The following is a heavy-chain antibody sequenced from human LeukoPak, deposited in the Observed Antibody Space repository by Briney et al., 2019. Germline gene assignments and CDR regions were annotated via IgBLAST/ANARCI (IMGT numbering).Heavy chain of an antibody. V-gene: IGHV1-18*01. D-gene: IGHD2-21*02. CDR3: ARGFSAIHYYYYYGMDV. CDR2: ISAYNGNT. J-gene: IGHJ6*02. CDR1: GGTFSSYA. Sequence: ASVKVSCKASGGTFSSYAISWVRQAPGQGLEWMGWISAYNGNTNYAQKLQGRVTMTTDTSTSTAYMELRSLRSDDTAVYYCARGFSAIHYYYYYGMDVWGQGTTVTVSS.